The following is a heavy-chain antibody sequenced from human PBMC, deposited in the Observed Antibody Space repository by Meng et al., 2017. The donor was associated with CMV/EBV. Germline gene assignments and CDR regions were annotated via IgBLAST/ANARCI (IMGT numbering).Heavy chain of an antibody. J-gene: IGHJ5*02. CDR3: ARALVRLFLFYP. D-gene: IGHD2/OR15-2a*01. CDR1: GYTFTSYY. Sequence: ASVQVSCKASGYTFTSYYMHWVRQAPGQGLEWMGIINPSGGSTSYAQKFQGRVTMTRETSTSTVYMELSSLRSEDTAVDYCARALVRLFLFYPWGQGTLVTVSS. CDR2: INPSGGST. V-gene: IGHV1-46*01.